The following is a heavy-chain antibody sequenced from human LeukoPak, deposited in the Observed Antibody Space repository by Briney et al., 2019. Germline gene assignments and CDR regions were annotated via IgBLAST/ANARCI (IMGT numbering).Heavy chain of an antibody. V-gene: IGHV4-31*03. J-gene: IGHJ4*02. D-gene: IGHD2-2*01. CDR1: GGSISSGGYY. CDR2: IYYSGST. CDR3: ARVVRGGVVPAAIYFDY. Sequence: PSQTLSLTCTVSGGSISSGGYYWSRIRQHPGKGLEWIGYIYYSGSTYYNPSLKSRVTISVDTSKNQFSLKLSSVTAADTAVYYCARVVRGGVVPAAIYFDYWGQGTLVTVSS.